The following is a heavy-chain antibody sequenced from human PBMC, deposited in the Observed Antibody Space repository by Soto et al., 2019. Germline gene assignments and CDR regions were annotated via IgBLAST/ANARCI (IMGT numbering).Heavy chain of an antibody. CDR1: GYSFTSYW. CDR3: ARQLNPTVDTAMVTSSVSDYYYYGMDV. D-gene: IGHD5-18*01. CDR2: IYPGDSDT. Sequence: PGESLKISCKGSGYSFTSYWIGWVRQMPGKGLEWMGIIYPGDSDTRYSPSFQGQVTISADKSISTAYLQWSSLKASDTAMYYCARQLNPTVDTAMVTSSVSDYYYYGMDVWGQGTTVTVSS. V-gene: IGHV5-51*01. J-gene: IGHJ6*02.